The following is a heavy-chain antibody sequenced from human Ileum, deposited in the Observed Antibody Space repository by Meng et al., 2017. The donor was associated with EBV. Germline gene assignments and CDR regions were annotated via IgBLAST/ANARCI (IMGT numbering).Heavy chain of an antibody. CDR1: GYTFTGYA. CDR2: INPGSGNT. Sequence: QGQLVQSGAEVKMPGASIKLSCKASGYTFTGYAIHWVRQAPGQRLEWMGWINPGSGNTKYSQKFQGRVTITRDTSATTVYMDLSSLRSEDTAVFYCARDGGFSVGATKYDYWGQGALVTVSS. CDR3: ARDGGFSVGATKYDY. V-gene: IGHV1-3*01. J-gene: IGHJ4*02. D-gene: IGHD1-26*01.